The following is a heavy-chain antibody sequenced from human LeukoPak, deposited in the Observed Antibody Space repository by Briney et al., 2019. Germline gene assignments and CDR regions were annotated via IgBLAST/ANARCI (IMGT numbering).Heavy chain of an antibody. V-gene: IGHV3-23*01. D-gene: IGHD2-8*01. J-gene: IGHJ3*01. CDR3: AKGKINHNGAFDA. Sequence: GGSVRLSCAGSGFSFGSYPMSWVRQAPGKGLEWVSSISDFVDNTYYADSEKGRFTISRDNSEKSLYLQMSSLRVEDTAVYYCAKGKINHNGAFDAWGQGTRVTVSS. CDR1: GFSFGSYP. CDR2: ISDFVDNT.